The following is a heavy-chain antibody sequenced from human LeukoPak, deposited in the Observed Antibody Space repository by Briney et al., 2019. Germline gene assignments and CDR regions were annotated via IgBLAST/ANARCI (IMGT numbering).Heavy chain of an antibody. CDR2: SKYSGSS. V-gene: IGHV4-39*01. J-gene: IGHJ3*02. D-gene: IGHD6-19*01. CDR3: ARHIGYSSGWRRGDAFDI. Sequence: SGPTLVHPSAPLSLTCTVSGGSISSSSYYWGGMRQPPVKGVEWIGMSKYSGSSYYNPSRKSRVTILDDRDKNECSLKLSSVTAADTAVYYCARHIGYSSGWRRGDAFDIWGQGTMVTVSS. CDR1: GGSISSSSYY.